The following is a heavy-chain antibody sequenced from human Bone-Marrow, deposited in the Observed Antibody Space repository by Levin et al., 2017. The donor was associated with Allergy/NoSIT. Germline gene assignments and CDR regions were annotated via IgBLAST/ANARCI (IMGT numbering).Heavy chain of an antibody. J-gene: IGHJ4*02. D-gene: IGHD3-22*01. CDR1: GFTFSDYW. CDR3: ARHHPYYDSSGYYPF. Sequence: PGGSLRLSCAASGFTFSDYWMSWVRQAPGRGLEWVANIKQDGSDKYYVDSVEGRFTISRDNAKNSLYLQINSLRAEDTAVYYCARHHPYYDSSGYYPFWGQGTLVTVSS. V-gene: IGHV3-7*01. CDR2: IKQDGSDK.